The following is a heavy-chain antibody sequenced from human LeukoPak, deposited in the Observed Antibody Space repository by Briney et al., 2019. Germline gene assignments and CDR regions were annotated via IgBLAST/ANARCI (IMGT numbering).Heavy chain of an antibody. D-gene: IGHD6-13*01. V-gene: IGHV4-59*01. J-gene: IGHJ6*02. CDR3: ARTKAAGTPYYYYYGMDV. Sequence: SETLSLTCTDSGGSISSYYWSWIRQPPGKGLEWIGYIYYSGSTNYNPSLKSRVTISVDTSKNQFSLKLSSVTAADTAVYYCARTKAAGTPYYYYYGMDVWGQGTTVTVSS. CDR2: IYYSGST. CDR1: GGSISSYY.